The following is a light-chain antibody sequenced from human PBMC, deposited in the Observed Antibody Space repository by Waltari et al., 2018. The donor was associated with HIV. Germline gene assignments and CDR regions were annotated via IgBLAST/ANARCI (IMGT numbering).Light chain of an antibody. CDR1: ISNIGNYH. J-gene: IGLJ3*02. Sequence: QSVLTQPPSVSAAPGQKVTISCAGGISNIGNYHVSWYQHLPGTAPKVLIYDSIKRPSGVPDRFSGSRSGSSSTLGITGLQTGDEAHYYFATFDSRLSAVVFGGGTKLTVL. V-gene: IGLV1-51*01. CDR3: ATFDSRLSAVV. CDR2: DSI.